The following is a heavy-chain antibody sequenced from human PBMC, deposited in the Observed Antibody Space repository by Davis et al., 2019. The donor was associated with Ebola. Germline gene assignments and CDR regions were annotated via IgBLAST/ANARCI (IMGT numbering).Heavy chain of an antibody. V-gene: IGHV5-51*01. D-gene: IGHD3-22*01. CDR2: IYPGDSYT. CDR3: ARGATMIGMDV. Sequence: GESLKISCKGSGYSFTSYWNGWVRQMPGKGLEWMGIIYPGDSYTRYSPSFQGQVTISADKSISTAYLQWSSLKASDRSMYYCARGATMIGMDVWGQGTTITVSS. J-gene: IGHJ6*02. CDR1: GYSFTSYW.